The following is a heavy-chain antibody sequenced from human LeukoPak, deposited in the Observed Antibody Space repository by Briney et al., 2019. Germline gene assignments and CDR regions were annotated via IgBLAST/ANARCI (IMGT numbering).Heavy chain of an antibody. CDR2: INHSGST. Sequence: PSETLSLTCAVYGGSFSGYYWGWIRQPPGKGLEWIGEINHSGSTNYNPSLKSRVTISVDTSKNQFSLKLSSVTAADTAVYYCARITVTNDAFDIWGQGTMVTVSS. D-gene: IGHD4-17*01. CDR1: GGSFSGYY. V-gene: IGHV4-34*01. CDR3: ARITVTNDAFDI. J-gene: IGHJ3*02.